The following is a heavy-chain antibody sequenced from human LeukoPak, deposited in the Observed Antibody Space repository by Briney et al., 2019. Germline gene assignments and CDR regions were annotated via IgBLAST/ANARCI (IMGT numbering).Heavy chain of an antibody. CDR3: ARERRPATVTRYFDY. Sequence: KTGGSLRLSCAASGFTFTNYAMSWVRQAPGKGLEWVSSISSSSSYIYYADSVKGRFTISRGNAKNSLYLQMNSLRAEDTAVYYCARERRPATVTRYFDYWGQGTLVTVSS. CDR1: GFTFTNYA. D-gene: IGHD4-17*01. J-gene: IGHJ4*02. CDR2: ISSSSSYI. V-gene: IGHV3-21*01.